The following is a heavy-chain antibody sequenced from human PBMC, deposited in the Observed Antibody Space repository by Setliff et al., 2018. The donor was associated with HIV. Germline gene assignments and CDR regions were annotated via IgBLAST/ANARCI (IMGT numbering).Heavy chain of an antibody. CDR3: ARVVNDYGDYALDY. J-gene: IGHJ4*02. D-gene: IGHD4-17*01. CDR2: ISTSGST. CDR1: GASISSGSYF. Sequence: PSETLSLTCTVSGASISSGSYFWGWFRQPAGKGLEWIGHISTSGSTNYNPSLKSRVTISVDTPKKHFSLKLTSVTAADTAVYFRARVVNDYGDYALDYWGQGTLVTVSS. V-gene: IGHV4-61*09.